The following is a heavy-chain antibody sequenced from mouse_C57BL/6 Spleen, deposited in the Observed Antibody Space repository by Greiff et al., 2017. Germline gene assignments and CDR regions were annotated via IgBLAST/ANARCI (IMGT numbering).Heavy chain of an antibody. Sequence: VQLQQSGAELVMPGASVKLSCKASGYTFTSYWMHWVKQRPGQGLEWIGEIDPSDSYTNYNQKFKGKSTLTVDKSSSTAYMQLSSLTSEDSAVYYCAREGFDYWGKGTTLTVSS. CDR2: IDPSDSYT. CDR3: AREGFDY. J-gene: IGHJ2*01. CDR1: GYTFTSYW. V-gene: IGHV1-69*01.